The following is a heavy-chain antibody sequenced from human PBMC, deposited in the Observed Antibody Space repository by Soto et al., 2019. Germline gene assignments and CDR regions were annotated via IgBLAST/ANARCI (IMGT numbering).Heavy chain of an antibody. CDR1: GGSISSYY. J-gene: IGHJ6*02. CDR2: IYYSGST. Sequence: SETLSLTCTVSGGSISSYYWSWIRQPPGKGLEWIGYIYYSGSTNYNPSLKSRVTISVDTSKNQFSLKLSSVTAADTAVYYCASAPGMLFNYYYGMDVWGQGTTVTVSS. V-gene: IGHV4-59*01. D-gene: IGHD2-21*01. CDR3: ASAPGMLFNYYYGMDV.